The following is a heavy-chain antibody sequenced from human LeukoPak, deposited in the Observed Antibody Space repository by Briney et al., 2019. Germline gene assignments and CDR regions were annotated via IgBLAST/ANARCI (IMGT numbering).Heavy chain of an antibody. CDR3: ARGGLRFLEWLLSDY. CDR2: ISYDGSNK. CDR1: GFTFSSYA. J-gene: IGHJ4*02. V-gene: IGHV3-30-3*01. D-gene: IGHD3-3*01. Sequence: GGSLRLSCAASGFTFSSYAIHWVRQAPGKGLEWVAVISYDGSNKYYADSVKGRFTISRDNSKSTLYLQMNSLRAEDTAVYYCARGGLRFLEWLLSDYWGQGTLVTVSS.